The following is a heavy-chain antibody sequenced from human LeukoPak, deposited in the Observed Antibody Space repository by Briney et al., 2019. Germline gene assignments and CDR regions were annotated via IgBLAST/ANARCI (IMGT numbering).Heavy chain of an antibody. V-gene: IGHV1-8*03. Sequence: ASVKVYCKASGYTFTNFDINWVRQTTGQGLEWVGWMNPNSGNTGYAQKFQGRVTITRNTSISTAYMELSSLRSEDTAVYYCARGGYSYENYYYYYYMDVWGKGTTVTVSS. J-gene: IGHJ6*03. D-gene: IGHD5-18*01. CDR3: ARGGYSYENYYYYYYMDV. CDR1: GYTFTNFD. CDR2: MNPNSGNT.